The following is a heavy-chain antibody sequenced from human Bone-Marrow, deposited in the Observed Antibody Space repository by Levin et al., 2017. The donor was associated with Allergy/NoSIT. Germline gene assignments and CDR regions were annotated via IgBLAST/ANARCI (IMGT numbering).Heavy chain of an antibody. CDR1: GYTFTSYA. CDR3: AVNDILTGDDAFDI. Sequence: GESLKISCKASGYTFTSYAMHWVRQAPGQRLEWMGWINAGNGNTKYSQKFQGRVTITRDTSASTAYMELSSLRSEDTAVYYCAVNDILTGDDAFDIWGQGTMVTVSS. V-gene: IGHV1-3*01. D-gene: IGHD3-9*01. J-gene: IGHJ3*02. CDR2: INAGNGNT.